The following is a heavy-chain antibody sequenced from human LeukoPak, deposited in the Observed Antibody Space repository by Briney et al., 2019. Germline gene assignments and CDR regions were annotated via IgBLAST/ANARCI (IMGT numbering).Heavy chain of an antibody. CDR2: ISGRTGST. CDR3: AKCGYNGCHLIDY. V-gene: IGHV3-23*01. CDR1: GFTFSTNA. Sequence: GGSLRLSCAASGFTFSTNAMSWVRQAPGKGLEWVSAISGRTGSTYYADSVKGRFTISRDNSKNTLYLQRDTRRAEDTAVYYCAKCGYNGCHLIDYWGQGTLVTVSS. J-gene: IGHJ4*02. D-gene: IGHD5-12*01.